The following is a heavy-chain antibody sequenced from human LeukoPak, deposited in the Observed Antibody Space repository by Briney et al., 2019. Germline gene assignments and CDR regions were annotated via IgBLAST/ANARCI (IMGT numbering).Heavy chain of an antibody. D-gene: IGHD2-2*02. CDR2: MNPNSGNT. CDR3: ARDIKVVPAAIDY. J-gene: IGHJ4*02. CDR1: GYTFTSYD. Sequence: GASAKVSCKASGYTFTSYDINWVRQATGQGLEWMGWMNPNSGNTGYAQKFQGRVTITRNTSISTAYMELSSLRSEDTAVYYCARDIKVVPAAIDYWGQGTLVTVSS. V-gene: IGHV1-8*03.